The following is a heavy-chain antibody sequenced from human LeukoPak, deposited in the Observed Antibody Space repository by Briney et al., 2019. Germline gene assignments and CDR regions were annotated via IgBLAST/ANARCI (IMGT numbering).Heavy chain of an antibody. CDR2: VNRDGSET. V-gene: IGHV3-7*03. CDR1: GFALSSHW. J-gene: IGHJ6*02. Sequence: GGSLRLSCAASGFALSSHWMTWVRQVPGRGPEWVANVNRDGSETYYLDSVKGRFTISKDNAKNSLYLQMNNLRAEDTALYHCARNNGMDVWGQGTTVIVSS. CDR3: ARNNGMDV.